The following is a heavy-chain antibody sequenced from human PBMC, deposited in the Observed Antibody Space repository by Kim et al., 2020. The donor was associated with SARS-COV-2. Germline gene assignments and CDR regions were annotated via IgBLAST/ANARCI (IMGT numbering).Heavy chain of an antibody. Sequence: FQGRVTITADESTSTAYMELSSLRSEDTAVYYCARLYYYDSSGQPTYFDYWGQGTLVTVSS. CDR3: ARLYYYDSSGQPTYFDY. V-gene: IGHV1-69*01. J-gene: IGHJ4*02. D-gene: IGHD3-22*01.